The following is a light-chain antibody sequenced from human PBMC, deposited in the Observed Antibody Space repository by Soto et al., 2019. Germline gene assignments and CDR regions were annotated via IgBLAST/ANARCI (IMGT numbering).Light chain of an antibody. CDR3: CSYAGSRSYVL. Sequence: QSALTQPASVSGSPGQSITISCTGTSSDVGSYNLVSWYQQHPGKAPKLMIFEVTKRPSGVSNRFSGSKSGNTASLTISGLQGADEADYYCCSYAGSRSYVLFGGGTKLTVL. CDR2: EVT. CDR1: SSDVGSYNL. J-gene: IGLJ2*01. V-gene: IGLV2-23*02.